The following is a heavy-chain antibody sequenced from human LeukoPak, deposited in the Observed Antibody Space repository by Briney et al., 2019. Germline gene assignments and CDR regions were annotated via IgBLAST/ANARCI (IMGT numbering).Heavy chain of an antibody. CDR2: FDPEDGET. V-gene: IGHV1-24*01. CDR1: GYTLTELS. Sequence: GASAKVSCKVSGYTLTELSMHWVRQAPGKGLEWMGGFDPEDGETIYAQKFQGRVTMTEDTSTDTAYMELSSLRSEDTAVYYCATLDHAAGYYFDYWGQGTLVTVSS. D-gene: IGHD6-13*01. J-gene: IGHJ4*02. CDR3: ATLDHAAGYYFDY.